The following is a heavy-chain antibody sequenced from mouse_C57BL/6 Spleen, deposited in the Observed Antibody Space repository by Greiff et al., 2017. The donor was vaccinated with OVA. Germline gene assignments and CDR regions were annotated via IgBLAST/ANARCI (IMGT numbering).Heavy chain of an antibody. Sequence: EVHLVESGGDLVKPGGSLKLSCAASGFTFSSYGMSWVRQTPDKRLEWVATISSGGSYTYYPDSVKGRFTISRDNAKNTLYLQMGSLKSEDTAMYYCARDYSNYFDYWGQGTTLTVSS. J-gene: IGHJ2*01. D-gene: IGHD2-5*01. V-gene: IGHV5-6*01. CDR1: GFTFSSYG. CDR2: ISSGGSYT. CDR3: ARDYSNYFDY.